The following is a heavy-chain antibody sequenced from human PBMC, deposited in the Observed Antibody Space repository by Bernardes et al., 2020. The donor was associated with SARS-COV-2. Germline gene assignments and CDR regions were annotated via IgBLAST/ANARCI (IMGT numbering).Heavy chain of an antibody. CDR1: GDSLSSGDYY. J-gene: IGHJ3*01. CDR3: ALTTVVPWAFDV. Sequence: SETLSLTCTVSGDSLSSGDYYCSWIRQPAGKGLESIGRFHTRGSTKYNPSHESRAAISLDIPKNQFSLRLTSVTAADTAVYFCALTTVVPWAFDVWGQGSVVTVSS. CDR2: FHTRGST. V-gene: IGHV4-61*02. D-gene: IGHD4-17*01.